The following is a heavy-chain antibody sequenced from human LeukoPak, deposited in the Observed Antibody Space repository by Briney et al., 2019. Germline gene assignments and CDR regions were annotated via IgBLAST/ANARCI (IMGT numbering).Heavy chain of an antibody. CDR2: MSAYTGDT. CDR3: ARGGGYCGGDCFPY. D-gene: IGHD2-21*02. CDR1: GYTFTTYG. Sequence: GASVKVSCNPSGYTFTTYGISWVRQAPGQGLEWMGWMSAYTGDTKYAQRFQGRVTMTRDTPTSTAYMELRNLRSDDTAVYYCARGGGYCGGDCFPYWGQGTLVTVSS. V-gene: IGHV1-18*01. J-gene: IGHJ4*02.